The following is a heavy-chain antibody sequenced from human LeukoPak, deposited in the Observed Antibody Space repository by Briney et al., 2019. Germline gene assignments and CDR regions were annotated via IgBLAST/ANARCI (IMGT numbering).Heavy chain of an antibody. Sequence: ASVKVSCTASGGTFSSYAISWVRQAPGQGLEWMGRIIPILGIANYAQKFQGRVTITADKSTSTAYTAVYYCARTLSIAARPLGIDYWGQGTLVTVSS. D-gene: IGHD6-6*01. CDR1: GGTFSSYA. CDR3: LGIDY. CDR2: IIPILGIA. V-gene: IGHV1-69*04. J-gene: IGHJ4*02.